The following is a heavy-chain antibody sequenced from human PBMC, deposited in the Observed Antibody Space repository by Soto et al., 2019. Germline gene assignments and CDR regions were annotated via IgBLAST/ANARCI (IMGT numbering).Heavy chain of an antibody. CDR3: ARDSKDTAMVTLVYYYGMDV. D-gene: IGHD5-18*01. CDR1: AGTFMSYA. J-gene: IGHJ6*02. Sequence: WXSGKVCFKGSAGTFMSYAISWVRQAPGQGLEWMGGIIPIFGTANYAQKFQGRVTITADESTSTAYMELSSLRSEDTAVYYCARDSKDTAMVTLVYYYGMDVWGQGTTVTVSS. CDR2: IIPIFGTA. V-gene: IGHV1-69*13.